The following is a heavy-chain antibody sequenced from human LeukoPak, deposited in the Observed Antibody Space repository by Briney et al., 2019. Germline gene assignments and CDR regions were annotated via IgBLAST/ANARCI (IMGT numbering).Heavy chain of an antibody. V-gene: IGHV3-23*01. CDR1: GFKSSISA. Sequence: PRGSLRLPCAAFGFKSSISAMSWVRQAPGKGLEWVSVLGGSGETTNYADSVKGRFTISRDRSKTTVFLQMNSLRVEDTGVYYCASKFGESYHYYYGLDVWGQGTTVTVSS. CDR2: LGGSGETT. J-gene: IGHJ6*02. D-gene: IGHD3-10*01. CDR3: ASKFGESYHYYYGLDV.